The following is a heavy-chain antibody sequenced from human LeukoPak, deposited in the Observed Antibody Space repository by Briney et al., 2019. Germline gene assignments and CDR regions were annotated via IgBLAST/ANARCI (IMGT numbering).Heavy chain of an antibody. V-gene: IGHV4-4*07. J-gene: IGHJ3*02. CDR2: IYTSGST. D-gene: IGHD3-22*01. CDR3: ARIYDSSGYYHYSPDAFDI. CDR1: GGSISSYY. Sequence: SETLSLTCTVSGGSISSYYWSWIRQPAGKGLEWIGRIYTSGSTNYNPSLKSRVTMSVDTSKNQFSLKLSSVTAADTAVYYCARIYDSSGYYHYSPDAFDIWGQGTMVTVSS.